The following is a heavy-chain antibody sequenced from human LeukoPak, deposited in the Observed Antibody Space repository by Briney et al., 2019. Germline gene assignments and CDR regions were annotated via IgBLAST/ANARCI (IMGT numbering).Heavy chain of an antibody. CDR1: GFTFSSYW. CDR3: AREQQLVPDTFDP. D-gene: IGHD6-13*01. V-gene: IGHV3-74*01. J-gene: IGHJ5*02. CDR2: INSDGSST. Sequence: GGSLRPSCAASGFTFSSYWMHWVRQAPGKGLVWVSRINSDGSSTSYADSVKGRFTISRDNAKNTLYLQMNSLRAEDTAVYYCAREQQLVPDTFDPWGQGTLVTVSS.